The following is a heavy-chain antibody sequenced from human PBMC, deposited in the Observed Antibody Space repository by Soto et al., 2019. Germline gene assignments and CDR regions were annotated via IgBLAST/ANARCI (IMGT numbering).Heavy chain of an antibody. CDR2: IWYDGSNK. V-gene: IGHV3-33*01. CDR1: GFTFSSYG. Sequence: GGSLRLSCAASGFTFSSYGMHWVRQAPGKGLEWVAVIWYDGSNKYYADSVKGRFTISRDNSKNTLYLQMNSLRAEDTAVYYCARDLTGYYVFDYWGQGTLVTVSS. D-gene: IGHD3-9*01. CDR3: ARDLTGYYVFDY. J-gene: IGHJ4*02.